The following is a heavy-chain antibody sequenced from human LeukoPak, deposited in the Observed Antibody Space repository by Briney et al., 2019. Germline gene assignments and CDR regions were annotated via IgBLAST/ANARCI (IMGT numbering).Heavy chain of an antibody. Sequence: PGGSRRLSCAASGFTFSSYGMHWVRQAPGKGLEWVAVIWYDGSNKYYADSVKGRFTISRDNSKNTLYLQMNSLRAEDTAVYYCAREGLRYFDWPMGGDNWFDPWCQGTLVIVSS. D-gene: IGHD3-9*01. CDR1: GFTFSSYG. CDR3: AREGLRYFDWPMGGDNWFDP. CDR2: IWYDGSNK. V-gene: IGHV3-33*01. J-gene: IGHJ5*02.